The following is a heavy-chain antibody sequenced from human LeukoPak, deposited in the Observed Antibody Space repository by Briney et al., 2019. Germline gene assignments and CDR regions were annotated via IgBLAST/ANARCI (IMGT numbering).Heavy chain of an antibody. D-gene: IGHD2-2*01. V-gene: IGHV1-2*02. Sequence: ASVKVSCKASGYTFTGYYMHWVRQAPGQGLEWMGWINPNSGGTNYAQKFQGRVTVTRDTSISTAYMELSRLRSDDTAVYYCAREDCSSTSCYGYGMDVWGQGTTVTVSS. J-gene: IGHJ6*02. CDR2: INPNSGGT. CDR1: GYTFTGYY. CDR3: AREDCSSTSCYGYGMDV.